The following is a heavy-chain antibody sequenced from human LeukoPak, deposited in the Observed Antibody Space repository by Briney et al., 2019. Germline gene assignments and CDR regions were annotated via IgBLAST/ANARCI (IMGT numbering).Heavy chain of an antibody. D-gene: IGHD2-2*01. J-gene: IGHJ5*02. CDR1: GGSFSGYY. CDR2: INRSGST. Sequence: SETLSLTCAVYGGSFSGYYWSWIRQPPGKGLEWLGEINRSGSTNYNPSLKSRVTISVDTSKNQFSLKLSSVTAADTAVYYCARETPYCSSTSCYGWFDPWGQGTLVTVSS. CDR3: ARETPYCSSTSCYGWFDP. V-gene: IGHV4-34*01.